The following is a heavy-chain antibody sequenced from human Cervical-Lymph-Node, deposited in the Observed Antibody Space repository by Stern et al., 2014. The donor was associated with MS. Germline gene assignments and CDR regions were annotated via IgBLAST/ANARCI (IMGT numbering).Heavy chain of an antibody. CDR2: VNPKSGDT. V-gene: IGHV1-2*02. D-gene: IGHD6-19*01. CDR1: GYTFTDYF. J-gene: IGHJ5*02. CDR3: AREYNEYNSGRNRRFDP. Sequence: QVQLVQSGAEVKNPGASVKVSCQASGYTFTDYFIYWVRQAPGQGLEWMGWVNPKSGDTRYAQIFQGRVTITTDTSISTAYMELRRLSSDDKAVYFCAREYNEYNSGRNRRFDPWGQGTLVTVSS.